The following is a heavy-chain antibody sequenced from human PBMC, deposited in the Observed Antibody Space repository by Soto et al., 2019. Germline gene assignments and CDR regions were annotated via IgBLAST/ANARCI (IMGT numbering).Heavy chain of an antibody. CDR1: GGSISSGGYY. D-gene: IGHD3-9*01. CDR2: IYYSGST. J-gene: IGHJ4*02. CDR3: ARTNHYDILTGFDY. V-gene: IGHV4-31*03. Sequence: SETLSLTCTVSGGSISSGGYYWSWIRQHPGKGLEWIGYIYYSGSTYYNPSLKSRVTISVDTSKNQFSLKLSSVTAADTAVYYCARTNHYDILTGFDYWGQGTLVTVSS.